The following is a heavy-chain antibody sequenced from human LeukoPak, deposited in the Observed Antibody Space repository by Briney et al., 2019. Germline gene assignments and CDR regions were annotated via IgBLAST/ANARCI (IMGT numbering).Heavy chain of an antibody. J-gene: IGHJ3*02. CDR3: AKEDYGGNSKTFDI. CDR1: GFTFSSYA. V-gene: IGHV3-23*01. CDR2: VTNSGSST. Sequence: GSLRLSCAASGFTFSSYAMAWIRQAPGKGLEWVSTVTNSGSSTYYADSVKGRFTISRDNSKNTLFLQMNSLRAEDTAVYYCAKEDYGGNSKTFDIWGQGSMVTVSS. D-gene: IGHD4-23*01.